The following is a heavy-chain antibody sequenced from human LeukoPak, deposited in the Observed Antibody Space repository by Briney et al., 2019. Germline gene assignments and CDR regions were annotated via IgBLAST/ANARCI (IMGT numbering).Heavy chain of an antibody. CDR1: GFTFSSYE. D-gene: IGHD6-13*01. CDR3: ARDEVAAAGKLFLDY. J-gene: IGHJ4*02. V-gene: IGHV3-48*03. CDR2: ISSSGSTI. Sequence: GGSLRLSCAASGFTFSSYEMNWVRQAPGKGLEWVSYISSSGSTICYADSVKGRFTISRDNAKNSLYLQMNSLRAEDTAVYYCARDEVAAAGKLFLDYWGQGTLVTVSS.